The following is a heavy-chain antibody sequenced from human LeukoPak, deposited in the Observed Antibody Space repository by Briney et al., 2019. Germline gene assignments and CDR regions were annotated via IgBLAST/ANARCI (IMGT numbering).Heavy chain of an antibody. CDR1: GYTFTSYD. J-gene: IGHJ4*02. CDR2: MNPNSGNT. Sequence: ASVKVSCKASGYTFTSYDINWGRQATGQGLEWMGWMNPNSGNTGYVQKFQGRVTMTRNTSISTAYMELSSLRSEDTAVYYCARWVVRGVIIKGFDYWGRGTLVTVSS. CDR3: ARWVVRGVIIKGFDY. D-gene: IGHD3-10*01. V-gene: IGHV1-8*01.